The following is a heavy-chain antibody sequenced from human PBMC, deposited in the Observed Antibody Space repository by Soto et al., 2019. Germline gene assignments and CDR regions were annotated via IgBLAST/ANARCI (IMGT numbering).Heavy chain of an antibody. Sequence: QVQLVESGGGVVQPGRSLRLSCAASGFTFSSYGMHWVRQAPGKGLEWVAVIWYDGSNKYYADSVKGRFTISRDNSKNTLYLQMNSLRAEATAVYYCARDQTAAAGMAPWGQGTLVTVSS. D-gene: IGHD6-13*01. CDR3: ARDQTAAAGMAP. CDR1: GFTFSSYG. CDR2: IWYDGSNK. J-gene: IGHJ5*02. V-gene: IGHV3-33*01.